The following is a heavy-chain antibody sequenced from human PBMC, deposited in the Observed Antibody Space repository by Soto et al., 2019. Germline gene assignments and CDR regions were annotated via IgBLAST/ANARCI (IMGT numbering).Heavy chain of an antibody. CDR2: INHSGST. CDR3: ARTYYDYIWGSYRFDGPFDY. V-gene: IGHV4-34*01. CDR1: GGSFSGYY. D-gene: IGHD3-16*02. Sequence: SETLSLTCAVYGGSFSGYYWSWIRQPPGKGQEWIGEINHSGSTNYNPSLKSRVTISVDTSKNQFSLKLSSVTAADTAVYYCARTYYDYIWGSYRFDGPFDYWGQGTLVTVSS. J-gene: IGHJ4*02.